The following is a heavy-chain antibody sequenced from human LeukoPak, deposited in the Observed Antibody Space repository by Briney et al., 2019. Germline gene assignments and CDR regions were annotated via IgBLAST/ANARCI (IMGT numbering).Heavy chain of an antibody. Sequence: GGSLRLSCAASGFTFSSYGMHWVRQAPGKGLEWVAFIRYDGSNKYYADSVKGRFTISRDNFKNTLYLQMNSLRAEDTAVYYCAKDGRDIRAMDVWGKGTTVTVSS. CDR1: GFTFSSYG. V-gene: IGHV3-30*02. CDR2: IRYDGSNK. D-gene: IGHD2-15*01. J-gene: IGHJ6*03. CDR3: AKDGRDIRAMDV.